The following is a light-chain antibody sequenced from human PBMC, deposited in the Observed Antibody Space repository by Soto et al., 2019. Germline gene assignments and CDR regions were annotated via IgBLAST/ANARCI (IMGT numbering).Light chain of an antibody. CDR2: RAS. CDR3: QQYNNWPYT. J-gene: IGKJ2*01. V-gene: IGKV3-15*01. CDR1: QHVSSN. Sequence: EIVMTQSPATLSVSPGGSATLSCSASQHVSSNFAWYRQKPGQAPTLLIYRASTRATGIPARFSRSGSGTEVTLTISSLQSEDFAVYYCQQYNNWPYTFGQGPKLDIK.